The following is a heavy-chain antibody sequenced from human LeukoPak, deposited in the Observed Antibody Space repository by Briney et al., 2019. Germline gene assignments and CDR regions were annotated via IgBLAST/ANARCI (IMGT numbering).Heavy chain of an antibody. J-gene: IGHJ4*02. D-gene: IGHD3-22*01. CDR2: ISSSSTI. CDR3: ARDGAYYYDSSGYFAPWYFDY. CDR1: GFTFSSYS. Sequence: PGGSLRLSCAASGFTFSSYSMNWVRQAPGKGLEWVSYISSSSTIYYADSVKGRFTISRDNAKNSLYLQMSSLRDEDTAVYYCARDGAYYYDSSGYFAPWYFDYWGQGTLVTVSS. V-gene: IGHV3-48*02.